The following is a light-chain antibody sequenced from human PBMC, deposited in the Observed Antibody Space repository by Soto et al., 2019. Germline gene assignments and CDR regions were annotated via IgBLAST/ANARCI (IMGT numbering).Light chain of an antibody. V-gene: IGKV1-16*01. CDR2: SAS. CDR3: QQYYSYPRT. J-gene: IGKJ5*01. CDR1: QRISSY. Sequence: DIQMTQSPSSLSASVGDRVTITCRASQRISSYLAWFQQKPGKAPKSRIYSASVLQTGVPSRFSGSGSGTDFTLTISSLQPEDFATYYCQQYYSYPRTFGQGTRLEIK.